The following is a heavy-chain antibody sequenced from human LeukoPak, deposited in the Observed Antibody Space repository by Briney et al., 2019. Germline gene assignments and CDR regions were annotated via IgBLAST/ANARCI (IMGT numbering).Heavy chain of an antibody. J-gene: IGHJ4*02. CDR1: GFTFGSYW. Sequence: GGSLRLSCAASGFTFGSYWMTWVRQAPGKGLEWVANIKQDGSERYYVDSMKGRITISRDNAKKSLYLEVNSLSAEDTAVYYCVRDGGYSGYEYWGQGTLVTVSS. CDR2: IKQDGSER. V-gene: IGHV3-7*04. CDR3: VRDGGYSGYEY. D-gene: IGHD5-12*01.